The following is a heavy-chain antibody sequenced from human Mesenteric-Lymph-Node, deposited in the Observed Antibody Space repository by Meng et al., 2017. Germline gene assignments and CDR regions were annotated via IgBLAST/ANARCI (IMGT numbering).Heavy chain of an antibody. V-gene: IGHV4-59*10. CDR3: AGRDTYGMDV. J-gene: IGHJ6*02. CDR2: IYSSGST. D-gene: IGHD1-26*01. CDR1: GGSFSGYY. Sequence: GSLRLSCAVYGGSFSGYYWSWIRQPPGKGLEWIGRIYSSGSTNYNPSLKSRVTMSVDTSKNQFSLKLSSATAADTAVYYCAGRDTYGMDVWGQGTTVTVSS.